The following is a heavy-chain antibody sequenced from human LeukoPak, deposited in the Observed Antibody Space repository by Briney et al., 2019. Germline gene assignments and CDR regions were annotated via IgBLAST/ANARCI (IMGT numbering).Heavy chain of an antibody. V-gene: IGHV4-61*01. CDR1: GGSVSSGSYY. CDR2: IYDSGST. Sequence: SETLSLTCTVSGGSVSSGSYYWSWIRQPPGKGLEWIGYIYDSGSTNYNPSLKSRVTIYVDTSKNQFSLKLSSVTAADTAVYYCARDSGHCSGGSCPAWGMDVWGKGTTVTVSS. CDR3: ARDSGHCSGGSCPAWGMDV. J-gene: IGHJ6*04. D-gene: IGHD2-15*01.